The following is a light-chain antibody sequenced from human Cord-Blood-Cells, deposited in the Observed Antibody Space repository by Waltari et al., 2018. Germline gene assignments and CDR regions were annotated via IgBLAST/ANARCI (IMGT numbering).Light chain of an antibody. CDR3: QAWDSSTWV. J-gene: IGLJ3*02. CDR1: KLGDKY. Sequence: SYELTQPPSVSVSPGQTASITCSGDKLGDKYACWYQQKPGQSPVLVICQGSKRPSGIPERFSGSNSGNTATLTIRGTQAMDEADYYCQAWDSSTWVFGGGTKLTVL. V-gene: IGLV3-1*01. CDR2: QGS.